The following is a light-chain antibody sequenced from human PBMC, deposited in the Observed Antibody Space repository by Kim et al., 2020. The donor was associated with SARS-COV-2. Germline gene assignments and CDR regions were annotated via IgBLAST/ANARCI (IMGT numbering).Light chain of an antibody. CDR2: GAS. Sequence: ASVGGRVTITCRASQDIRNDLGWYQQNPGRAPKRLIYGASSLQSGVPSRFSGSGSGTEFTLTFGSLQTEDFATYFCLQHNTYPFTFGQGTRLEIK. CDR3: LQHNTYPFT. V-gene: IGKV1-17*01. J-gene: IGKJ5*01. CDR1: QDIRND.